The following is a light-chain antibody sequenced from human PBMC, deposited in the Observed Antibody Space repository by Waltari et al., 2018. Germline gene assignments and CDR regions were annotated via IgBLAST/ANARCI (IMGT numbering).Light chain of an antibody. CDR1: NFGMEN. CDR2: YNS. Sequence: SYVLTQPPSVSVAPGKTARITCGGNNFGMENVNWYQQKPGQAPVGVIYYNSDRPSGIAERFTGSNSGNTATLTIRRVEAGDEADYYCQVWDSTTDHRVFGTGTKVTVL. J-gene: IGLJ1*01. V-gene: IGLV3-21*04. CDR3: QVWDSTTDHRV.